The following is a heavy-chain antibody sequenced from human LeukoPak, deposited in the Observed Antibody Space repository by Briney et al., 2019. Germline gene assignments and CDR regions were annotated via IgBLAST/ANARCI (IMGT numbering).Heavy chain of an antibody. Sequence: SETLSLTCAVSGGSISSGGYSWTWIRPPPGKSLEWDGYIYFDDRTSYNPSLKSRVTISADRSKNQFSLKLNSVTAADTAIYYCARGDCRGGSCYTGTGWFDTWGQGTRVTVSS. CDR1: GGSISSGGYS. CDR2: IYFDDRT. D-gene: IGHD2-15*01. J-gene: IGHJ5*02. V-gene: IGHV4-30-2*01. CDR3: ARGDCRGGSCYTGTGWFDT.